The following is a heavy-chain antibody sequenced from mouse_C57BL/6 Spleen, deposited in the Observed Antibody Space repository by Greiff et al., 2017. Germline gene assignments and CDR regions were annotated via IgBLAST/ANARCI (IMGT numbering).Heavy chain of an antibody. CDR1: GYAFSSSW. CDR3: ERGGYGSSGDY. D-gene: IGHD1-1*01. J-gene: IGHJ2*01. Sequence: QVQLQQSGPELVKPGASVKISCKASGYAFSSSWMNWVKQRPGKGLEWIGRIYPGDGDTNYNGKFKGKATLTADKSSSPAYMQLSSLTSEDSAVYFCERGGYGSSGDYWGQGTTLTVSS. V-gene: IGHV1-82*01. CDR2: IYPGDGDT.